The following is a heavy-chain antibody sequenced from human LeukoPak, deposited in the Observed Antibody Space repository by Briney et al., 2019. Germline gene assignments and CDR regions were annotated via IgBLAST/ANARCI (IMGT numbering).Heavy chain of an antibody. CDR2: ISSNGDSA. Sequence: PGGSLRLSCSASGFTFSSYVMHWVRQAPGKGLEYVSAISSNGDSAYYADSVKGRFTISRDNSKNTLYLQMSSLRTEDTAVYYCVKVKGTVVAGTGFDYWGQGTLVTVSS. J-gene: IGHJ4*02. CDR3: VKVKGTVVAGTGFDY. CDR1: GFTFSSYV. V-gene: IGHV3-64D*06. D-gene: IGHD6-19*01.